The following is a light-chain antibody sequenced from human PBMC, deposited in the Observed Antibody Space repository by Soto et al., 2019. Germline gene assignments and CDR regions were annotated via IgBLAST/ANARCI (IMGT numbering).Light chain of an antibody. CDR3: SSYTSSRSLDV. CDR2: DIS. CDR1: SSDVGGYNY. J-gene: IGLJ1*01. Sequence: QSALTQPASVSGSPGQSITISCTGTSSDVGGYNYVSWYQQHPGKAPKLMIYDISNRPSGVSNRFSGSKSGNTASLTISGLQAEDEADYYCSSYTSSRSLDVFVLGTQVHVL. V-gene: IGLV2-14*01.